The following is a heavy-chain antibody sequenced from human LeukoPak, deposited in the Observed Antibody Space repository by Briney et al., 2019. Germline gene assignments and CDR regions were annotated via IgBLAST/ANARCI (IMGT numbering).Heavy chain of an antibody. CDR2: ISSSSSYI. CDR1: GFTFSSYS. D-gene: IGHD5-18*01. J-gene: IGHJ4*02. Sequence: GGSLRLSCAASGFTFSSYSMNWVRHAPGKGLEWVSSISSSSSYIYYADSVKGRFTISRDNAKNSLYLQMNSLRAEDTAVYYCARAHVDTAMGLSDYWGQGTLVTVSS. V-gene: IGHV3-21*01. CDR3: ARAHVDTAMGLSDY.